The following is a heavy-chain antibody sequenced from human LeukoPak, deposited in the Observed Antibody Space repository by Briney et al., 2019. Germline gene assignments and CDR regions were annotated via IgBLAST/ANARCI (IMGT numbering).Heavy chain of an antibody. Sequence: ASVKVSCKASGYTFTGYYIHWVRQAPGQGLEWMGWINPNSGGTNYAQRFQGRVTMTRDTSISTAYMELSRLRSDDTAVYYCARDVNYYFDYWGQGTLVTVSS. CDR3: ARDVNYYFDY. CDR2: INPNSGGT. D-gene: IGHD1-20*01. CDR1: GYTFTGYY. V-gene: IGHV1-2*02. J-gene: IGHJ4*02.